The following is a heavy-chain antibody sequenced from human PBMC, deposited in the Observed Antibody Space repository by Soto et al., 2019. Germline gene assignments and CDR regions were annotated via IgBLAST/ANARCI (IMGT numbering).Heavy chain of an antibody. D-gene: IGHD3-16*01. CDR3: ARGGREVPRIPYDT. V-gene: IGHV1-2*02. CDR1: GYTFTDYY. Sequence: QVQLVQSGAEVKKPGASVYVSCKASGYTFTDYYVHWVRQAPGQGLEWMGGINPNVGGTNYARKFQGRVTMTRDTSISTVYMKLTRLSPDATAIYYCARGGREVPRIPYDTWGEGTRVTVSS. CDR2: INPNVGGT. J-gene: IGHJ5*02.